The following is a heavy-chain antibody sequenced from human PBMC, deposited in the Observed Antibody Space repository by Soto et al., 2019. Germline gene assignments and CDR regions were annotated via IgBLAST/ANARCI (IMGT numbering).Heavy chain of an antibody. Sequence: VRRAPGQGLEWVGGIIPNFGAPNYAQKFHGRVTILADSSTSTAYMELSGLKSEDTAVYYCARDLVLYGLDVWGQGTTVTVSS. D-gene: IGHD2-15*01. V-gene: IGHV1-69*06. J-gene: IGHJ6*02. CDR3: ARDLVLYGLDV. CDR2: IIPNFGAP.